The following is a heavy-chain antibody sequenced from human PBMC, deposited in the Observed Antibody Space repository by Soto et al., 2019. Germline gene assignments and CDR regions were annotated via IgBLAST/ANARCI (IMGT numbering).Heavy chain of an antibody. CDR3: ARHQPAAGTGHD. CDR1: GGSISSSSYY. J-gene: IGHJ4*02. V-gene: IGHV4-39*01. Sequence: TSETLSLTCTVSGGSISSSSYYWGWIRQPPGKGQEWIGSIYYSGSTYYNPSLKSRVTISVDTSKNQFSLKLSSVTAADTAVYYCARHQPAAGTGHDWGQGTLVTVSS. CDR2: IYYSGST. D-gene: IGHD6-13*01.